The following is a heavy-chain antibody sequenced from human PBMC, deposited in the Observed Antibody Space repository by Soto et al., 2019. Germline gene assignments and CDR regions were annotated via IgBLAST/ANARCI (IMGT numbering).Heavy chain of an antibody. J-gene: IGHJ4*02. D-gene: IGHD6-13*01. CDR2: ISGSGGST. CDR3: AKDHPWAPYSSSWYDPIYFDY. V-gene: IGHV3-23*01. Sequence: EVQLLESGGGLVQPGGSLRLSCAASGFTFSSYAMSWVRQAPGKGLEWVSAISGSGGSTYYADSVKGRFTISRDNSKNTLYLQMNSLRAEDTAVYYCAKDHPWAPYSSSWYDPIYFDYWGQGTLVTVSS. CDR1: GFTFSSYA.